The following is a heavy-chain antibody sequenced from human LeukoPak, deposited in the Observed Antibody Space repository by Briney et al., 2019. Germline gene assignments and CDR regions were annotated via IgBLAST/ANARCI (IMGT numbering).Heavy chain of an antibody. Sequence: QPGGSLRLSCAASGFTFSSYGMSWVRQAPGKGLGWVSAISGSGGSTYYADSVKGRFTISRDNSKNTLYLQMNSLRAEDTAVYYCARGLRYSTGWYYFDSWGQGTLVTVSS. D-gene: IGHD6-19*01. V-gene: IGHV3-23*01. CDR3: ARGLRYSTGWYYFDS. CDR2: ISGSGGST. CDR1: GFTFSSYG. J-gene: IGHJ4*02.